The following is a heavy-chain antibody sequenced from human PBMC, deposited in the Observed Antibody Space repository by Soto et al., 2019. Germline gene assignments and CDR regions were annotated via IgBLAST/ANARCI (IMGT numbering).Heavy chain of an antibody. CDR1: GYAFTTYG. CDR2: ISAHNGNT. V-gene: IGHV1-18*01. D-gene: IGHD1-1*01. J-gene: IGHJ4*02. Sequence: QVHLVQSGAEVKKPGASVKVSCKGSGYAFTTYGITWVRQATGQGLEWMGWISAHNGNTNYAQKLQGRVTVTRYTSTSTAYMERRSLRSDDTAVYYCARGRYGDYWGQGALVTVSS. CDR3: ARGRYGDY.